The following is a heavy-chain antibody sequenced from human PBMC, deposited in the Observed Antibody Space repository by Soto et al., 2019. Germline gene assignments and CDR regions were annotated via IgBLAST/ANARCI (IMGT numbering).Heavy chain of an antibody. D-gene: IGHD2-15*01. Sequence: LSLTCAASGFTFSSYAMSWVRQAPGKGLEWVSAISGSGGSTYYADSVKGRFTISRDNSKNTLYLQMNSLRAEDTAVYYCAKGVVAASFDYWGQGTLVTVSS. CDR3: AKGVVAASFDY. CDR1: GFTFSSYA. CDR2: ISGSGGST. J-gene: IGHJ4*02. V-gene: IGHV3-23*01.